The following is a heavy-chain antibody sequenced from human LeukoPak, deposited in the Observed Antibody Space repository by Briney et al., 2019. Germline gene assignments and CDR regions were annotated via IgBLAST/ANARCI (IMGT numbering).Heavy chain of an antibody. CDR1: GFTFDDYA. CDR2: ISWNSGSI. V-gene: IGHV3-9*01. J-gene: IGHJ4*02. Sequence: GGSLRLSCAASGFTFDDYAMHWVRQAPGKGLEWASGISWNSGSIGYADSVKGRFTISRDNAKNSLYLQMNSPRAEDTALYYCAKDSDYGGNSIFSHSVYWGQGTLVTVSS. D-gene: IGHD4-23*01. CDR3: AKDSDYGGNSIFSHSVY.